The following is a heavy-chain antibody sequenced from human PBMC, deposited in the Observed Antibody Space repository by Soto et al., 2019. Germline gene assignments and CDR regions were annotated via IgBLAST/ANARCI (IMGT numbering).Heavy chain of an antibody. CDR3: ARDGYCSGGSCQYWYFAL. D-gene: IGHD2-15*01. J-gene: IGHJ2*01. V-gene: IGHV1-69*08. Sequence: QVQLVQSGAEVKKPGSSVKVSCKASGGTFSSYTISWVRQAPGQGLEWMGRIIPILGIANYAQKFQGRVTITADKSTSTAYMELSSLRSEDTAVYYCARDGYCSGGSCQYWYFALWGRGTLVTVSS. CDR2: IIPILGIA. CDR1: GGTFSSYT.